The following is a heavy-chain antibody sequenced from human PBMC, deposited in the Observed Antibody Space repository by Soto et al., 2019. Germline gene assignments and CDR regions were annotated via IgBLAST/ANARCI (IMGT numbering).Heavy chain of an antibody. J-gene: IGHJ4*02. CDR1: GGTFSSYA. Sequence: QVQLVQPGAEVKKPGSSVKVSCKASGGTFSSYAISWVRQAPGQGLEWMGGIIPIFGTANYAQKFQGRVTITADESTSTAYMELSSVRSEDTAVYYCAREYYYEISGYYSLDYWGQGTLVTVSS. D-gene: IGHD3-22*01. V-gene: IGHV1-69*01. CDR3: AREYYYEISGYYSLDY. CDR2: IIPIFGTA.